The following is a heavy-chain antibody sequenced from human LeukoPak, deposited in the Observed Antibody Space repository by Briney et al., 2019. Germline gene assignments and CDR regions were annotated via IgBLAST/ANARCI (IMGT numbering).Heavy chain of an antibody. D-gene: IGHD4-17*01. Sequence: GGTLRLSCAASGFTFSSYGMSWVRQAPGKGLEWVSAISGSGGSTYYADSVKGRFTISRDNSKNTLYLQMNSLRAEDTAVYYCAKSRAVTPIHYMDVWGKGTTVTVSS. J-gene: IGHJ6*03. CDR2: ISGSGGST. CDR1: GFTFSSYG. V-gene: IGHV3-23*01. CDR3: AKSRAVTPIHYMDV.